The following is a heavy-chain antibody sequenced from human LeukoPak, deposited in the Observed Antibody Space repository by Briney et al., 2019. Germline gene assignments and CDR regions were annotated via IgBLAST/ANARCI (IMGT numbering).Heavy chain of an antibody. D-gene: IGHD6-13*01. CDR3: ARVYSSSWYPWYFDY. Sequence: ETLSLTCTVSGGSISSYYWSWIRQPPGKGLEWIGYIYYSGSTNYNPSLKSRVTISVDTSKNQFSLKLSSVTAADTAVYYCARVYSSSWYPWYFDYWGQGTLVTVSS. CDR2: IYYSGST. J-gene: IGHJ4*02. CDR1: GGSISSYY. V-gene: IGHV4-59*01.